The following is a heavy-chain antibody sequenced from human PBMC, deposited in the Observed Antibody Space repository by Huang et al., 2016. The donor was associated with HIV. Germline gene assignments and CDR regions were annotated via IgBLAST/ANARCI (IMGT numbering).Heavy chain of an antibody. CDR3: ARGYCSGGRCYSGFDS. D-gene: IGHD2-15*01. J-gene: IGHJ4*02. CDR1: GFTFSNYA. V-gene: IGHV3-64*07. Sequence: EVQLVESGGGLVQPGGSLRLSCAASGFTFSNYAMHWVRQAPVKGLEYVSAISTTGGSTYYADSVKGRFTISRDNSKITLYLQMGSLSAEDMAVYYCARGYCSGGRCYSGFDSWGQGTLVTVSS. CDR2: ISTTGGST.